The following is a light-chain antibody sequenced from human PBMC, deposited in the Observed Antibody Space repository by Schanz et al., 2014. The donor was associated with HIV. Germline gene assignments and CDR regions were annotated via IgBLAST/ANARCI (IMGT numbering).Light chain of an antibody. CDR2: GAS. CDR1: QSVSSSY. CDR3: QQYDNSFRVT. Sequence: EIVLTQSPGTLSLSPGERATLSCRASQSVSSSYLAWYQQKPGQAPRLLIYGASSRATGIPDRFSGSGSGTDFTLTISRLEPEDFAVYYCQQYDNSFRVTFGQGTKLEIK. J-gene: IGKJ2*01. V-gene: IGKV3-20*01.